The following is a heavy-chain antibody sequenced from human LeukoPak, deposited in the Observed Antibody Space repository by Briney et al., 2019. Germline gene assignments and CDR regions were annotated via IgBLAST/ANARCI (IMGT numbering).Heavy chain of an antibody. V-gene: IGHV3-30*09. CDR2: ISYDGSDK. D-gene: IGHD3-9*01. Sequence: GGSLRLSCAASGFTFSSYAMHWVRQAPGKGLEWVAVISYDGSDKYYADSVKGRFAISRDNSKNTLYLQMNSLRAEDTAVYYCAKEASRGLRYFDQGDVDYWGQGTLVTVSS. CDR3: AKEASRGLRYFDQGDVDY. J-gene: IGHJ4*02. CDR1: GFTFSSYA.